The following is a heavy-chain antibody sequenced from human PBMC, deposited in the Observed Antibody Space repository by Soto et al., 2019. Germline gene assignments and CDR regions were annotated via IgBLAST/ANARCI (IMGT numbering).Heavy chain of an antibody. CDR2: IWYDASKQ. D-gene: IGHD2-15*01. CDR3: AAWAEGATEVH. V-gene: IGHV3-33*01. CDR1: GFRFSVYC. Sequence: PXESLGLSFATCGFRFSVYCMHWVGQAPGKGLEWVAVIWYDASKQFYAASVEGRFTISRDNSKAILYLQMNSLRAEDTAVYYGAAWAEGATEVHWGQGTLVTVSS. J-gene: IGHJ4*02.